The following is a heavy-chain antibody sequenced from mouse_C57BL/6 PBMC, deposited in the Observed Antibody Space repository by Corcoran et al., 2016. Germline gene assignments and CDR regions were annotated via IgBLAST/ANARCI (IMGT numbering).Heavy chain of an antibody. J-gene: IGHJ3*01. CDR2: INTYSGVP. Sequence: QIQLVQSGPELKKPGETVKISCKASGYTFTTYGMSWVKQAPGKGLKWMGWINTYSGVPTYADDFKGRFAFSLETSASTAYLQINNLKNEDTATYFCASLRYTGGFAYWGQGTLVTVSA. CDR3: ASLRYTGGFAY. D-gene: IGHD2-12*01. CDR1: GYTFTTYG. V-gene: IGHV9-3*01.